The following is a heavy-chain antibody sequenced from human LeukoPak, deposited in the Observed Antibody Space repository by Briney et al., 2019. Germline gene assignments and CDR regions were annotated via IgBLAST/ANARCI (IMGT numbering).Heavy chain of an antibody. D-gene: IGHD6-13*01. CDR1: GFTFSIYS. J-gene: IGHJ4*02. CDR3: ARETATGVTSSWYYDY. CDR2: ITSDGAGT. Sequence: GGSLRLSCAASGFTFSIYSIHWVRQPPGKGLEYVSAITSDGAGTFYANSVKGRFTIFRDNSKNTLYLQMGSLGTEDMAVYYCARETATGVTSSWYYDYWGQGTLVTVSS. V-gene: IGHV3-64*01.